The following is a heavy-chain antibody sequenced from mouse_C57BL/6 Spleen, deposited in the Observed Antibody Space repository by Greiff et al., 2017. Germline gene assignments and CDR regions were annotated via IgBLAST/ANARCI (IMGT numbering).Heavy chain of an antibody. CDR2: IWSGGST. CDR3: ARNGDYDDYAMDY. D-gene: IGHD2-4*01. CDR1: GFSLTSYG. J-gene: IGHJ4*01. Sequence: QVQLQQSGPGLVQPSQSLSITCTVSGFSLTSYGVHWVRQSPGKGLEWLGVIWSGGSTDYNAAFISRLSISKDNSKSHVFFKMNSLQADDTAIYYCARNGDYDDYAMDYWGQGTSVTVSS. V-gene: IGHV2-2*01.